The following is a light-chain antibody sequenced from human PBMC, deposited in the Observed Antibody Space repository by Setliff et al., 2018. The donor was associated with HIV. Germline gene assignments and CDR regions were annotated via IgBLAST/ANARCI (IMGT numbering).Light chain of an antibody. CDR3: SSYTSSSTVV. V-gene: IGLV2-14*03. CDR1: SSDVGGYNY. J-gene: IGLJ2*01. Sequence: QSVLTQPASVFGSPGQSITISCTGTSSDVGGYNYVSWYQQHPGKAPKLMIYDVGNRPSGVSNRFSGSKSGNTASLTISGLQAEDEADYYCSSYTSSSTVVFGGGTKVTVL. CDR2: DVG.